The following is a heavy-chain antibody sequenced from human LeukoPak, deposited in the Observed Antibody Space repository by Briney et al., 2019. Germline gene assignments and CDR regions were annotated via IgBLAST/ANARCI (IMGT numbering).Heavy chain of an antibody. J-gene: IGHJ6*03. D-gene: IGHD3-10*01. V-gene: IGHV4-59*01. Sequence: SETLSLTCTASGGSISSYYWSWIRQPPGKGLEWIGYVYYSGSTNYNPSLKSRVTISVDTSKNQFSLKLSSVTAADTAVYYCARVTRDYGSGSYYPSYYYYYYMDVWGKGTTVTISS. CDR3: ARVTRDYGSGSYYPSYYYYYYMDV. CDR2: VYYSGST. CDR1: GGSISSYY.